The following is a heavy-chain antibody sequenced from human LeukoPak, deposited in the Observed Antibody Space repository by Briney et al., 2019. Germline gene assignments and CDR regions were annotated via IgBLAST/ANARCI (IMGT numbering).Heavy chain of an antibody. D-gene: IGHD5-12*01. CDR2: ISGSGGST. CDR3: AKTRGGVVATTSDY. CDR1: GFIFSSYA. Sequence: GGSLRLSCAASGFIFSSYAMSWVRQAPGKGLEWVSVISGSGGSTYYADSVKGRLTISRDNSKNTLYLQMNSLRVEDTAVYYCAKTRGGVVATTSDYWGQGTLVTVSS. V-gene: IGHV3-23*01. J-gene: IGHJ4*02.